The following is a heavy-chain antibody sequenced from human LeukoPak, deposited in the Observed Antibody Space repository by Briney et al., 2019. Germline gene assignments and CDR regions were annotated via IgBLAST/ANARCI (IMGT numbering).Heavy chain of an antibody. CDR2: VSASGSAT. J-gene: IGHJ4*02. V-gene: IGHV3-48*02. CDR1: GFTFSSYT. D-gene: IGHD1-26*01. CDR3: ARPTYSGSYYWFDY. Sequence: PGGSLRLSCAASGFTFSSYTMNWVRQAPGKGLEWVSYVSASGSATYYGDSVKGRFTISRDNAKNSVFMQMNSLRDEDTAVYYCARPTYSGSYYWFDYWGQGTLVTVSS.